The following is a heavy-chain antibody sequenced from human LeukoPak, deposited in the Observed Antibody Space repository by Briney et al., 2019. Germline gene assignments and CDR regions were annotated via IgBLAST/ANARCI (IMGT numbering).Heavy chain of an antibody. Sequence: PSQTLSLTCTVSGGSISSGGSYWGWIRHPPGKGLEWIGYIYYSGSTYYNPSLKGRVTISVDTSKNQFSLKLSSVTAADTAVYYCARDSSGPGVDYWGQGTLVTVSS. CDR3: ARDSSGPGVDY. CDR2: IYYSGST. V-gene: IGHV4-30-4*08. CDR1: GGSISSGGSY. D-gene: IGHD3-22*01. J-gene: IGHJ4*02.